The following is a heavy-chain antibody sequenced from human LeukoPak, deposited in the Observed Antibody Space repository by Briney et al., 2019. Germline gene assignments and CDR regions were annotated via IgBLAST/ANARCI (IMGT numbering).Heavy chain of an antibody. D-gene: IGHD1-1*01. Sequence: SQTLSLTCAISGDSVSSSTSAWNWVRQSPSRGLEWLGRTYFGSKWYNDYAVSVKSRITINPDTSKNQFSLQLNSVTPEDTAVYYCARQRSRALDLWGQGTMVTVSS. J-gene: IGHJ3*01. CDR1: GDSVSSSTSA. V-gene: IGHV6-1*01. CDR2: TYFGSKWYN. CDR3: ARQRSRALDL.